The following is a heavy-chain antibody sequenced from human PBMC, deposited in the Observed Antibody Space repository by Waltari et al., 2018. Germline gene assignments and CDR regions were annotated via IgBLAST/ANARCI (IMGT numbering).Heavy chain of an antibody. CDR2: INTNTGNP. CDR1: GYTFTSYA. Sequence: QVQLVQSGSELKKPGASVKVSCKASGYTFTSYAMTWVRQVPGQGLEWMGWINTNTGNPTYAQGFTGRFVFSLDTSVSTAYLQISSLKAEDTAVYYCARSMSGIRFLEWLLRNGMDVWGQGTTVTVSS. CDR3: ARSMSGIRFLEWLLRNGMDV. V-gene: IGHV7-4-1*02. D-gene: IGHD3-3*01. J-gene: IGHJ6*02.